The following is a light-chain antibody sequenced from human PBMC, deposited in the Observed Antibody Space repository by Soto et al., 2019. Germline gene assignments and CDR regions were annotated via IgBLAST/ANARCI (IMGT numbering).Light chain of an antibody. CDR2: GAS. CDR1: QSVDSY. Sequence: EIMLTQSPASLSLSPGERATLSCRASQSVDSYLVWYQQKPGQAPRLLIFGASNRATGIPARFSGSGSGTDFTLTISSLEPEDSAVYYCQQRHMWPITFGQGTRLEIK. V-gene: IGKV3-11*01. CDR3: QQRHMWPIT. J-gene: IGKJ5*01.